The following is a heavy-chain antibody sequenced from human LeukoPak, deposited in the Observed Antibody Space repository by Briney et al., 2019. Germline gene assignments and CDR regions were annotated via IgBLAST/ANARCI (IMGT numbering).Heavy chain of an antibody. J-gene: IGHJ6*03. CDR1: GFTFTTYS. CDR2: ISSSSSFI. Sequence: GGSLRLSCAASGFTFTTYSMNWVRQAPGKGLEWVSSISSSSSFIDYADSVKGRFTISRDNAKNSLYLQMNSLRAEDTAVYYCAARGYSYGPEDMDVWGKGATVTVSS. V-gene: IGHV3-21*01. CDR3: AARGYSYGPEDMDV. D-gene: IGHD5-18*01.